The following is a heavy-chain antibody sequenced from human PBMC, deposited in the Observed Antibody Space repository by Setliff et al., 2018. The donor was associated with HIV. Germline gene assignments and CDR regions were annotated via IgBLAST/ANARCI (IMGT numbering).Heavy chain of an antibody. CDR1: GYSISSGYY. CDR3: ARVTTVTTSKIDY. Sequence: PSETLSLTCTVSGYSISSGYYWGWIRQPPGKGLEWIGSIYHSGSTYYNPSLKSRVTISVDTSKNQFSLKLSSVTAADTAVYYCARVTTVTTSKIDYWGQGTLVTVSS. D-gene: IGHD4-4*01. V-gene: IGHV4-38-2*02. CDR2: IYHSGST. J-gene: IGHJ4*02.